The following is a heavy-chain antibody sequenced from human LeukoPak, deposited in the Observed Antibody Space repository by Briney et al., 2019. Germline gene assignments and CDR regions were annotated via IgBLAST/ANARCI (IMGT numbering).Heavy chain of an antibody. CDR3: VAVTGRPAGGGVYY. CDR2: VSGGGSGT. V-gene: IGHV3-23*01. D-gene: IGHD6-19*01. Sequence: GGSLRLSCAASGFTFDDYGMSWVRQAPGKGLEWVSAVSGGGSGTYYADSVKGRFTISRDNSKNTLYLQMNSLTGEDSAVYYCVAVTGRPAGGGVYYWGQGTLVTVSS. J-gene: IGHJ4*02. CDR1: GFTFDDYG.